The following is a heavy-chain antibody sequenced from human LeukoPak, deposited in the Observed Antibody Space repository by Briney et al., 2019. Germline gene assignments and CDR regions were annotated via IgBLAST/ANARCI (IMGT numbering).Heavy chain of an antibody. CDR1: GGSISSYY. V-gene: IGHV4-4*07. J-gene: IGHJ5*02. Sequence: SETLSLTCTVSGGSISSYYWSWIWQPAGKGLEWIGRIYTSGSTNYNPSLKSRVTMSVDTSKNQFSLKLSSVTAADTAVYYCAREYIVVVVAATDNWFDPWGQGTLVTVSS. D-gene: IGHD2-15*01. CDR3: AREYIVVVVAATDNWFDP. CDR2: IYTSGST.